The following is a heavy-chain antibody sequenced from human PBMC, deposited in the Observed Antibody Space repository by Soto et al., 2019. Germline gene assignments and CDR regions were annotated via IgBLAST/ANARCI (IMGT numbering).Heavy chain of an antibody. D-gene: IGHD6-13*01. CDR1: GASISSYF. CDR2: IYHSGST. CDR3: ASSHAGAHITAAVH. V-gene: IGHV4-30-2*01. Sequence: SETLSLTCNLSGASISSYFWSWIRQPPGKGLEWIGYIYHSGSTYYNPSLKSRVTISVDRSKNQFSLKLSSVTAADTAVYYCASSHAGAHITAAVHWGQGTLVTVSS. J-gene: IGHJ4*02.